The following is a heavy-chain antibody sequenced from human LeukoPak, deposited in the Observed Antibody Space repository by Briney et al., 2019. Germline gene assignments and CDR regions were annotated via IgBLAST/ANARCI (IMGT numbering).Heavy chain of an antibody. CDR1: GGSISSYY. Sequence: SETLSLTCTVSGGSISSYYWSWVRQPPGKGLEWIGYIYYSGSPNYNPSLKSRVTISVDTSKNQFSLKLSSVTAADTAVYYCARAPRGSYFDYWGQGTLVTVPS. CDR2: IYYSGSP. V-gene: IGHV4-59*01. CDR3: ARAPRGSYFDY. J-gene: IGHJ4*02. D-gene: IGHD1-26*01.